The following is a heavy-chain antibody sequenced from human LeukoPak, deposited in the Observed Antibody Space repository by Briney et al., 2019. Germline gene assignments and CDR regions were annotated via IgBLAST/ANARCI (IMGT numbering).Heavy chain of an antibody. Sequence: GGSLRLSCAASGFTFSRNWMHWVRQAPGKGLEWVSSISSSSSYIYYADSVKGRFTISRDNAKNSLYLQMNSLRAEDTAVYYCARDLRVTLGSIWFDPWGQGTLVTVSS. CDR3: ARDLRVTLGSIWFDP. CDR1: GFTFSRNW. J-gene: IGHJ5*02. V-gene: IGHV3-21*01. D-gene: IGHD3-10*01. CDR2: ISSSSSYI.